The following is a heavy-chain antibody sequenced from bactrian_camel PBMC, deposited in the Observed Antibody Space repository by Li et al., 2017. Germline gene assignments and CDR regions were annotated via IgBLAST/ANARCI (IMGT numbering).Heavy chain of an antibody. CDR3: AARSGGYCDPTDDYEHDL. J-gene: IGHJ4*01. D-gene: IGHD2*01. V-gene: IGHV3S53*01. CDR1: GITFAKHE. Sequence: QVQLVESGGGSVQAGGALRLSCTASGITFAKHEMGWFRQAPGYEREGVAAIDGDGSADYADSVKGRFTISQDNAKNAVYLQMNSLKPEDTAMYYCAARSGGYCDPTDDYEHDLWGQGTQVTVS. CDR2: IDGDGSA.